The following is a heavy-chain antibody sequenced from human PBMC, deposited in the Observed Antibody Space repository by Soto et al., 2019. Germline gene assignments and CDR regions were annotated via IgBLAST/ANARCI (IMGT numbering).Heavy chain of an antibody. V-gene: IGHV3-48*02. CDR2: ISAAANTT. D-gene: IGHD3-10*01. CDR3: ARGFDLQYGLDV. CDR1: GFALSSYS. J-gene: IGHJ6*02. Sequence: EVPLVESGGGLVQRGESLRLSCAASGFALSSYSMNWVRQAPGKGLEWVTYISAAANTTYYADSVKGRFTISRDNAKNSLYLQLNSLRDEDTAVYFCARGFDLQYGLDVWGQGTTVTVSS.